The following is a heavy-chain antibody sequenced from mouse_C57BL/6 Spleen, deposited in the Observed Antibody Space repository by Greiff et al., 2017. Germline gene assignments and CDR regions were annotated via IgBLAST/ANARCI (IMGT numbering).Heavy chain of an antibody. D-gene: IGHD1-1*01. CDR3: ARTTVVSFDY. V-gene: IGHV5-17*01. CDR2: ISSGSSTI. J-gene: IGHJ2*01. CDR1: GFTFSDYG. Sequence: EVMLVESGGGLVKPGGSLKLSCAASGFTFSDYGMHWVRQAPEKGLEWVAYISSGSSTIYYADTVKGRFTISRDNAKNTLFLQMTSLRAEDTAMYYCARTTVVSFDYWGQGTTLTVSS.